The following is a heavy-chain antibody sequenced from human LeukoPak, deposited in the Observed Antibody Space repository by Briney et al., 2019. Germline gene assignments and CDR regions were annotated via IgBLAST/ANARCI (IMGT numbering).Heavy chain of an antibody. CDR2: ISGNGGNP. J-gene: IGHJ4*02. V-gene: IGHV3-23*01. CDR1: GFTFSSYA. CDR3: AKTDTGGYHRGSYDF. D-gene: IGHD2-8*02. Sequence: GGSLRLSCAASGFTFSSYAMSWVRQAPGKGLEWVSGISGNGGNPFYADSVKGRFTISRDNSKSTLNLQMNSLGADDTAVYYCAKTDTGGYHRGSYDFWGQGTLVTVSS.